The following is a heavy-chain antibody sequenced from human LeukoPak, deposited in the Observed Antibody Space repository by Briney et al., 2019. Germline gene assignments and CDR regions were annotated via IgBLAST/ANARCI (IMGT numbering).Heavy chain of an antibody. Sequence: GGSLRLSCAGSGFNFNVAWMTWFRQAPGKGLEWVSGTSWNSGSIGYADSVKGRFTISRDNAKNSLYLQMNSLRAEDTALYYCAKDITGFVVVPAAFGGQGTLVTVSS. J-gene: IGHJ4*02. V-gene: IGHV3-9*01. CDR2: TSWNSGSI. CDR3: AKDITGFVVVPAAF. D-gene: IGHD2-2*01. CDR1: GFNFNVAW.